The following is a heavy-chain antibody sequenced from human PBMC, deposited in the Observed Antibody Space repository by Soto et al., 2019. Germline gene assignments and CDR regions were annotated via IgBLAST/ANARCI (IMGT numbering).Heavy chain of an antibody. J-gene: IGHJ5*02. D-gene: IGHD2-15*01. CDR3: ARAPREPCSGGGCYHNWLDH. CDR1: GGTCSSYA. V-gene: IGHV1-69*13. Sequence: SGKVSGKASGGTCSSYAISWVRQAPGQGLAWMGGILPIFGTANYAQKFQGRVTITGDESTSTASMELSSLRSEDPAVYYCARAPREPCSGGGCYHNWLDHWG. CDR2: ILPIFGTA.